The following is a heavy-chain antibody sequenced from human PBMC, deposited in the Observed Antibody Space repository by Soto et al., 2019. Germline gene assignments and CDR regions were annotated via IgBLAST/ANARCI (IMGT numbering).Heavy chain of an antibody. CDR1: GFTLSNYE. D-gene: IGHD1-26*01. J-gene: IGHJ6*02. CDR3: ARERGGLSGADV. CDR2: ISTGGSSI. Sequence: PGGSLRLSCAGSGFTLSNYEMNWVRQAPGKGLEWVSYISTGGSSIYYADSVKGRFTIARDNDKNSVYLQMSSLRAEDTATYYCARERGGLSGADVWGQGTTVTVSS. V-gene: IGHV3-48*03.